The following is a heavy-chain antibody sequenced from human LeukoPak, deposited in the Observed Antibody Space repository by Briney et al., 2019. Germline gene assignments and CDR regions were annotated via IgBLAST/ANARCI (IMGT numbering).Heavy chain of an antibody. CDR2: IKQGSAET. CDR1: GFTVRNNY. V-gene: IGHV3-7*05. J-gene: IGHJ4*02. CDR3: ARYYSNSLDY. D-gene: IGHD4-11*01. Sequence: PGGSLRLSCEASGFTVRNNYMTWVRQAPGKGLEWVANIKQGSAETHYVDSLKGRFTISRDDAKNSLYLQMNSLTVEDTAVYYCARYYSNSLDYWGQGTLVTVSS.